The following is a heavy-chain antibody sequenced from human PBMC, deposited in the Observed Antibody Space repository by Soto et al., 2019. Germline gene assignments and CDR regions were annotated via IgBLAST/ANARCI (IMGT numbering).Heavy chain of an antibody. CDR3: ARSDYDSSGYYFIIDY. CDR1: GGSFSSYA. V-gene: IGHV1-69*13. Sequence: SVKVSXKASGGSFSSYAISWVRQAPGQGLEWMGGIIPIFGTANYAQKFQGRVTITADESTSTAYMELSSLRSEDTAVYYCARSDYDSSGYYFIIDYWGQGTLVTVSS. D-gene: IGHD3-22*01. CDR2: IIPIFGTA. J-gene: IGHJ4*02.